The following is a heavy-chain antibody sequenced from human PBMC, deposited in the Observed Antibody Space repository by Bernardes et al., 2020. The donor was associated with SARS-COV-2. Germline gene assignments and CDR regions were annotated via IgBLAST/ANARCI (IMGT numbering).Heavy chain of an antibody. V-gene: IGHV1-8*01. D-gene: IGHD2-8*01. J-gene: IGHJ3*01. CDR3: ARGTGIVLMVYAPYSLDV. CDR1: GYTFTSYD. CDR2: MNPNSGNT. Sequence: ASVKVSCKASGYTFTSYDINWVRQATGQGLEWMGWMNPNSGNTGYAQKFQGRVTMTRNTSISTAYMELSSLRSEDTAVYYCARGTGIVLMVYAPYSLDVWGQGTMVTVSS.